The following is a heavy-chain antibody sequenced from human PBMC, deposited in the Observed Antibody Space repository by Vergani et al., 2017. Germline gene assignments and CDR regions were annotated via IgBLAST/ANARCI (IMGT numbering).Heavy chain of an antibody. V-gene: IGHV3-23*01. CDR3: AKTXRGGQPNFDAFDI. CDR1: GFTFSSYA. CDR2: ISGSGIST. D-gene: IGHD3-10*01. J-gene: IGHJ3*02. Sequence: EVQLLESGGGLVQPGGSLRLSCAASGFTFSSYAMSWVRQAPGKGLEWVSTISGSGISTYYADSVEGRFTISRDNSKNTLYLLMNSLRAEDTAVYYCAKTXRGGQPNFDAFDIWGQGTMVTVSS.